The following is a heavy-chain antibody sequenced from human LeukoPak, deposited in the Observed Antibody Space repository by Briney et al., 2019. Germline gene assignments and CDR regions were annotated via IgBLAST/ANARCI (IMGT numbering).Heavy chain of an antibody. CDR1: GFTFSSYA. J-gene: IGHJ5*02. CDR3: AKNRASYDFWSGYLNWFDP. D-gene: IGHD3-3*01. Sequence: GGSLRLSCAASGFTFSSYAMSWVRQAPGKGLEWVSAISGSGGSTYYADSVKGRFTISRDNSKNTLYLQMNSLRAEDTAVYYCAKNRASYDFWSGYLNWFDPWGQGTLVTVSS. V-gene: IGHV3-23*01. CDR2: ISGSGGST.